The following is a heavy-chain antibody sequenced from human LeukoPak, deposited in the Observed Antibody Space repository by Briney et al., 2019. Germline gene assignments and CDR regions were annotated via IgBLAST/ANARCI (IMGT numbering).Heavy chain of an antibody. CDR3: ARYPTGDCSSTSCYTWWFDP. Sequence: SVKVSCKASGGTFSSYAISWVRQAPGQGLEWMGGIIPIFGTANYAQKFQGRVTITADESTSTAYMELSSLRSEDTAVYYCARYPTGDCSSTSCYTWWFDPWGQGTLVTVPS. CDR2: IIPIFGTA. CDR1: GGTFSSYA. V-gene: IGHV1-69*13. D-gene: IGHD2-2*02. J-gene: IGHJ5*02.